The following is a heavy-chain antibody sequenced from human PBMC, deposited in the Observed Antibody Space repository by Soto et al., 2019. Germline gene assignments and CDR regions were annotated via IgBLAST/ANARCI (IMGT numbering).Heavy chain of an antibody. CDR3: ARDQGAVAGSDYYGMDV. V-gene: IGHV1-69*04. CDR1: GDTFNFYT. D-gene: IGHD6-19*01. Sequence: SVKVSCKASGDTFNFYTINWVRQAPGLGLEWMGRFNPILSFSNSALKFQGRVTLTADKSTSTAYMELSSLRSEDTAVYYCARDQGAVAGSDYYGMDVWGQGTTVTVSS. CDR2: FNPILSFS. J-gene: IGHJ6*02.